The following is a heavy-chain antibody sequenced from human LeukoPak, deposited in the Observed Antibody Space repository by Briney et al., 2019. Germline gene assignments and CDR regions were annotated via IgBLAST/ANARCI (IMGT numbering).Heavy chain of an antibody. CDR3: AKDSYSSGWYIAFDI. Sequence: GGSLRLSCAASGFTFDDYAMHWVRQAPGNGLEWVSGISWNSGSIGYADSVKGRFTISRDNAKNSLYLQMNSLRAEDTALYYCAKDSYSSGWYIAFDIWGQGTMVTVSS. J-gene: IGHJ3*02. V-gene: IGHV3-9*01. D-gene: IGHD6-19*01. CDR1: GFTFDDYA. CDR2: ISWNSGSI.